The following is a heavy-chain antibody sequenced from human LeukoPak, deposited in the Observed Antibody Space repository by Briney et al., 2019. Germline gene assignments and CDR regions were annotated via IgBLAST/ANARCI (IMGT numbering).Heavy chain of an antibody. CDR2: INPNSGGT. J-gene: IGHJ4*02. CDR1: GYSFTTFH. V-gene: IGHV1-2*02. D-gene: IGHD3-10*01. CDR3: AKDRGLPRYYFDY. Sequence: ASVKVSCKAAGYSFTTFHMNWVRQAPGQGLEWMGWINPNSGGTNYAQKFQGRVTITRDKSISTAYMQLSSLRSDDAAVYYCAKDRGLPRYYFDYWGQGTLVTVSS.